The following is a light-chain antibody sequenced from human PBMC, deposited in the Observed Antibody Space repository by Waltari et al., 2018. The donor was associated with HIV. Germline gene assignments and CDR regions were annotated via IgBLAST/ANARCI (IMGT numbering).Light chain of an antibody. Sequence: QSVLTQPPSTSGTPGQRVTISCSGSSTNIGSNAVYWYPQLPGTAPKLTIYRNNQRPSGVPDRFSGSKSGTSASLAISGLRSEDEADYYCAAWDDSLSGWVFGGGTKLTVL. CDR1: STNIGSNA. CDR2: RNN. V-gene: IGLV1-47*01. CDR3: AAWDDSLSGWV. J-gene: IGLJ3*02.